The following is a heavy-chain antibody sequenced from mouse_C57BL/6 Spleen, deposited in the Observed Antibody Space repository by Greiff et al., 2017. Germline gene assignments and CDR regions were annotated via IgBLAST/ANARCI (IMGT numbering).Heavy chain of an antibody. J-gene: IGHJ4*01. V-gene: IGHV6-3*01. Sequence: EVKLMESGGGLVQPGGSMKLSCVASGFTFSNYWMNWVRQSPEKGLEWVAQIRLKSDNYATHYAESVKGRFTISRDDSKSSVYLQMNNLRAEDTGIYYCTGGRLRRDYAMDYWGQGTSVTVSS. CDR1: GFTFSNYW. CDR2: IRLKSDNYAT. CDR3: TGGRLRRDYAMDY. D-gene: IGHD2-4*01.